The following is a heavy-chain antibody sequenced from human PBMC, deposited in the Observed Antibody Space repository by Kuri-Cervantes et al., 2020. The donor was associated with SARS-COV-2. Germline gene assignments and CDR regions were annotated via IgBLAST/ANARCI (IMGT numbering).Heavy chain of an antibody. CDR2: IKQDGSEK. D-gene: IGHD3-3*01. V-gene: IGHV3-7*01. CDR1: GFPFRSYW. CDR3: ARKRNNYDFWSGPIYYFDY. Sequence: GESLKISCAASGFPFRSYWMSWVRQAPGKGLEWVANIKQDGSEKYYVDSVKGRFTISRDNAKNSLYLQMNSLRAEDTAVYYCARKRNNYDFWSGPIYYFDYWGQGTLVTVSS. J-gene: IGHJ4*02.